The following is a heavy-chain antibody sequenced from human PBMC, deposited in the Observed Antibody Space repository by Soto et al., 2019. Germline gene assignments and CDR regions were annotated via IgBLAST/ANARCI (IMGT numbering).Heavy chain of an antibody. CDR3: ATQPGGGGY. CDR1: GFTVSNNY. V-gene: IGHV3-53*01. CDR2: IYSGGYT. J-gene: IGHJ4*02. Sequence: EVQLVESGGGLIQPGGSLRLSCAVSGFTVSNNYMSWVRQAPGKGLEGVSVIYSGGYTAYGDSVKGRFTISRDNSKNTLYHKINTQRADQRAGFYWATQPGGGGYWGQGTLVTVSS. D-gene: IGHD3-10*01.